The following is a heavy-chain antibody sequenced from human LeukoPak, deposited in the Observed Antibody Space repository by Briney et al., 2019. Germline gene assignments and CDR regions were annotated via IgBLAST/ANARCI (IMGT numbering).Heavy chain of an antibody. J-gene: IGHJ1*01. V-gene: IGHV3-74*03. D-gene: IGHD3-22*01. CDR1: GFTFSNYW. CDR3: ARAPSEIGGYYPEYFRH. Sequence: GGSLRLSCAASGFTFSNYWMHWVRQGPGKGLVWVSRISSDGTTTTYADSVKGRFTISRDNAKNTVSLQMNSLRAEDTGVYYCARAPSEIGGYYPEYFRHWGQGTLVIVSS. CDR2: ISSDGTTT.